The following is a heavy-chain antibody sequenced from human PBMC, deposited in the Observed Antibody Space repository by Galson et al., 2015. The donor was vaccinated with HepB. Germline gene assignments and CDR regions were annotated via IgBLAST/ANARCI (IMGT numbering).Heavy chain of an antibody. Sequence: SLILSCAASGFTFDDYAMHWVRQATGKGLEWVSGISWNSGSIGYADSVKGRFTISRDDAKNSLYLQMNSLRAEDTALYYCAKDLVGHRLGNAFDIWGQGTMVTVSS. CDR2: ISWNSGSI. V-gene: IGHV3-9*01. CDR3: AKDLVGHRLGNAFDI. J-gene: IGHJ3*02. CDR1: GFTFDDYA.